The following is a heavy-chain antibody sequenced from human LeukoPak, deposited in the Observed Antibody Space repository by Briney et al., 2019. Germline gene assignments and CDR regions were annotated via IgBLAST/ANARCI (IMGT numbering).Heavy chain of an antibody. D-gene: IGHD5-12*01. V-gene: IGHV3-30*04. CDR2: ISYDGSNK. CDR3: ARGAWLRPNWFDP. Sequence: GGSLRLSCAASGFTFSSYAMHWVRQAPGKGLEWVAVISYDGSNKYYADSVKGRFTISRDNSKNTLYLQMNSLRAEDTAVYYCARGAWLRPNWFDPWGQGTLVTVSS. J-gene: IGHJ5*02. CDR1: GFTFSSYA.